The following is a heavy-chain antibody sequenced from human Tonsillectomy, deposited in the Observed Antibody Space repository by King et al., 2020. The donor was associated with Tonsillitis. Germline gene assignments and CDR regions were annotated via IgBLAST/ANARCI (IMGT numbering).Heavy chain of an antibody. Sequence: VQLVQSGGGVVQPGRSLRLSCAASGFTFSNFGMHWVRQAPGKGLEWVAVISYDGNDKYYADSVKGRFTISRDNSKNTLYLQMNSLRAEDTAVYYCAKVELRWELLLGSSFYYWGQGTLVTVSS. CDR3: AKVELRWELLLGSSFYY. CDR1: GFTFSNFG. V-gene: IGHV3-30*18. D-gene: IGHD1-26*01. CDR2: ISYDGNDK. J-gene: IGHJ4*02.